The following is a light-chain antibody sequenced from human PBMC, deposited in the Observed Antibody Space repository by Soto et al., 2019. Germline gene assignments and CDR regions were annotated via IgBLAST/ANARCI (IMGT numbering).Light chain of an antibody. CDR2: LGS. CDR1: QSLLHSNGYNY. V-gene: IGKV2-28*01. Sequence: DIVMTQSPLSLPVTPGEPASISCRSSQSLLHSNGYNYLDWYLQKPGQSPQLLIYLGSNRASGVPDRFSGSGSDTDFTLKISRVEAEDVGVYYCMQALKTPITFGQGTRLEIK. CDR3: MQALKTPIT. J-gene: IGKJ5*01.